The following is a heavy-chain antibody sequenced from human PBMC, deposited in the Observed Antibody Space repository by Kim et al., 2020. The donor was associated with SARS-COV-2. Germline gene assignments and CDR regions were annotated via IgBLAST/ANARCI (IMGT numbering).Heavy chain of an antibody. V-gene: IGHV1-18*01. Sequence: QKLQGRATMTTDTSTGTAYMELRSLRSDDTAVYYCARDSQNSAADQDFDYWGQGTLVTVSS. J-gene: IGHJ4*02. CDR3: ARDSQNSAADQDFDY. D-gene: IGHD6-13*01.